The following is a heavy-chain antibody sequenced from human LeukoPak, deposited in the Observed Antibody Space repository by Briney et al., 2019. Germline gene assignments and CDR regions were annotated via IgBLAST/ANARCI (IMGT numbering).Heavy chain of an antibody. CDR2: ISSSSSYI. J-gene: IGHJ4*02. D-gene: IGHD5-24*01. CDR3: AGGPTTEMATIG. V-gene: IGHV3-21*01. CDR1: GFTFSSYS. Sequence: PGGSLRLSCAASGFTFSSYSMNWVRQAPGKGLEWVSSISSSSSYIYYADSVKGRFTISRDNAKNSLYLQMNSLRAEDTAVYYCAGGPTTEMATIGWGQGTLVTVSS.